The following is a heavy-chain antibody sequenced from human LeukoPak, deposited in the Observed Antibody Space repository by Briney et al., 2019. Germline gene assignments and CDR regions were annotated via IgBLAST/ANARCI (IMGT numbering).Heavy chain of an antibody. D-gene: IGHD3-3*01. V-gene: IGHV4-61*02. Sequence: PSETLSLTCTVSGGSISSGSYYWSWIRQPAGKGLEWIGRIYTSGSTNYNLSLKSRVTISVDTSKNQFSLKLSSVTAADTAVYYCARDSGSYDFWSGYADYWGQGTLVTVSS. J-gene: IGHJ4*02. CDR2: IYTSGST. CDR3: ARDSGSYDFWSGYADY. CDR1: GGSISSGSYY.